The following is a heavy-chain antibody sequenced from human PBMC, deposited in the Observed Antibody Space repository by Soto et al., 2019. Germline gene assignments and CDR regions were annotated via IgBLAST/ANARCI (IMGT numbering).Heavy chain of an antibody. Sequence: GGSLRLSCAASGFTVSSNYMSWVRQAPGKGLEWVSVIYSGGSTYYADSVKGRFTISRDNSKNTLYLQMNSLRAEDTAVYYCASLYSGSFEHDYWGQGTLVTVSS. CDR3: ASLYSGSFEHDY. CDR2: IYSGGST. V-gene: IGHV3-53*01. CDR1: GFTVSSNY. D-gene: IGHD1-26*01. J-gene: IGHJ4*02.